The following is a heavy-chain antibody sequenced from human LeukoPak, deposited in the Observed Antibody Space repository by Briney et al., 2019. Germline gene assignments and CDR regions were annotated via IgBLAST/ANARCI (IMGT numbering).Heavy chain of an antibody. D-gene: IGHD3-16*02. Sequence: SVKVSCKASGGTFSSYAISWVRQAPGQGLEWMGGIIPIFGTANYAQKFQGRVTITTDESTSTAYMELRSLRSDDTAVYYCARDPLGELSLHFQHWGQGTLVTVSS. CDR2: IIPIFGTA. J-gene: IGHJ1*01. CDR1: GGTFSSYA. CDR3: ARDPLGELSLHFQH. V-gene: IGHV1-69*05.